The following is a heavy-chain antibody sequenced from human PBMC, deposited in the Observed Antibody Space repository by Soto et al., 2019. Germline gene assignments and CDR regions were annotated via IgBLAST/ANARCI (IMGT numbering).Heavy chain of an antibody. J-gene: IGHJ6*03. V-gene: IGHV4-39*01. D-gene: IGHD3-3*01. CDR3: ASDLRFLEWLLRPDYYMDV. Sequence: SETLSLTCTVCGGWISSSRCYWGWIRQPPGKGLEWIGSIYYSGSTYYNPSLKSRVTISVDTSKNQFSLKLSSVTAADTAVYYCASDLRFLEWLLRPDYYMDVWGKGTTVTVSS. CDR1: GGWISSSRCY. CDR2: IYYSGST.